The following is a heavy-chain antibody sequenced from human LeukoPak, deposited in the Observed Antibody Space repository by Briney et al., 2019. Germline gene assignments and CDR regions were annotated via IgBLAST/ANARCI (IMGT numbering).Heavy chain of an antibody. CDR3: ASYSSFP. CDR1: RFTFSSYD. J-gene: IGHJ5*02. V-gene: IGHV3-21*01. D-gene: IGHD6-6*01. Sequence: GSLRLSCVVSRFTFSSYDMNWVRQAPGKGLEWVSSISSSSSYIYYADSVKGRFTISRDNAKNSLYLQMNSLRAEDTAVYYCASYSSFPWGQGTLVTVSS. CDR2: ISSSSSYI.